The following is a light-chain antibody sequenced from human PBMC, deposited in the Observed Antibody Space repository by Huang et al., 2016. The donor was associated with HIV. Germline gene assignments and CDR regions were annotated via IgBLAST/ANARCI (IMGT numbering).Light chain of an antibody. CDR1: RHIYSY. J-gene: IGKJ3*01. CDR3: QQYDSLPRT. Sequence: DIQMTQSPSSLSASIGDRVTITCRASRHIYSYLNWYQHRPGKAPKLLIYDAAKLEVGVPSRFSGSGSVRNFTLIISSLQPEDFATYYCQQYDSLPRTFGPGTKV. V-gene: IGKV1-33*01. CDR2: DAA.